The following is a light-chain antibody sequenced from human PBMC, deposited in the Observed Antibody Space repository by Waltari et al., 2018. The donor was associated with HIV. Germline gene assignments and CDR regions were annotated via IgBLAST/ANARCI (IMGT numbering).Light chain of an antibody. J-gene: IGKJ3*01. CDR2: WAS. CDR1: QNLLKSSNKKNH. V-gene: IGKV4-1*01. Sequence: DIVMTQSPDSLSVSLGERATISCKSSQNLLKSSNKKNHLAWYQQRPRQPPKLLISWASTRESGVPDRFSGSGAGTDFTLTISSLQAEDVAVYYCQQYYNLLPTFGPGTKVDIK. CDR3: QQYYNLLPT.